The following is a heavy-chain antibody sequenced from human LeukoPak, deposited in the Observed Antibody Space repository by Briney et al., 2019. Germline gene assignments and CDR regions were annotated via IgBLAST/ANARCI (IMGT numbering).Heavy chain of an antibody. V-gene: IGHV3-23*01. CDR1: GFTFSSYV. CDR2: ISGSGGST. J-gene: IGHJ4*02. D-gene: IGHD6-25*01. Sequence: GGSLRLSCATSGFTFSSYVMSWVRQAPGKGLEWVSAISGSGGSTSYADSVKGRFTISRDNSKNTLFLQMNSLRAEDTAVYYCARGIAAAHSPSYYFDYWGQGTLVTVSS. CDR3: ARGIAAAHSPSYYFDY.